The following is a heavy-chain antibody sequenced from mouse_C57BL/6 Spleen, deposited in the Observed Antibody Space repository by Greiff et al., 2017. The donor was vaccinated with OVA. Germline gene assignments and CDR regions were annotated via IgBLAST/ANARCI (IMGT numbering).Heavy chain of an antibody. J-gene: IGHJ4*01. D-gene: IGHD4-1*01. CDR2: IHPNSGST. Sequence: QVQLQQPGAELVKPGASVKLSCKASGYTFTSYWMHWVKQRPGQGLEWIGMIHPNSGSTNYNEKFKSKATLTVDKSSSTAYMQLSSLTSEDSAVYYCARHWDYYAMDDWGQGTSVTVSS. V-gene: IGHV1-64*01. CDR1: GYTFTSYW. CDR3: ARHWDYYAMDD.